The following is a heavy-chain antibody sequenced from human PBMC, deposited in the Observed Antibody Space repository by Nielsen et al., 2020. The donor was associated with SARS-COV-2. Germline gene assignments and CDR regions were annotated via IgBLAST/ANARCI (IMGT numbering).Heavy chain of an antibody. CDR1: GYTFTSYG. D-gene: IGHD3-3*01. Sequence: ASVKVSCKASGYTFTSYGISWVRQAPGQGLEWMGWISAYNGNTNYAQKLQGRVTMTTDTSTSTAYMELRSLRSDDTAVYYCAREPDPKFWGGYYTVLSLGMKYYYYGMDVWGQGTTVTVSS. CDR2: ISAYNGNT. J-gene: IGHJ6*02. V-gene: IGHV1-18*01. CDR3: AREPDPKFWGGYYTVLSLGMKYYYYGMDV.